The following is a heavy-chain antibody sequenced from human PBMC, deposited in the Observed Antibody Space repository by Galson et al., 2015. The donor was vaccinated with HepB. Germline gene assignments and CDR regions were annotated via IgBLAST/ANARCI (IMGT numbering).Heavy chain of an antibody. V-gene: IGHV3-33*01. J-gene: IGHJ3*02. CDR1: GLTFSSYG. D-gene: IGHD6-13*01. CDR2: IWYDGSNK. CDR3: ARERINIADEGSALDI. Sequence: SLRLSCAASGLTFSSYGMHWVRQAPGKGLEWVAVIWYDGSNKCYADSLKGRFSIFRDNSKNTLYLQMNSLRAEDTAVYYCARERINIADEGSALDIWGQGTMVTVSS.